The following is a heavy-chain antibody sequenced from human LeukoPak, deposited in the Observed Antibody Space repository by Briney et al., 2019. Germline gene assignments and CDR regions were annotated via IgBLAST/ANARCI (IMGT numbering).Heavy chain of an antibody. V-gene: IGHV3-53*01. D-gene: IGHD3-22*01. Sequence: GGSLRLSCAASGFTVSSNYMSWVRQAPGKGLEWVSVIYSGGSTYYADSVKGRFTISRDNSKNTPYLQMNSLRAEDTAVYYCARADSSGYLADFDYWGQGTLVTVSS. CDR1: GFTVSSNY. J-gene: IGHJ4*02. CDR3: ARADSSGYLADFDY. CDR2: IYSGGST.